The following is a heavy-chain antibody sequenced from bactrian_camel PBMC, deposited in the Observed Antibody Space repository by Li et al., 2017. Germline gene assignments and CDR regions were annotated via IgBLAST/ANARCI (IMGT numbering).Heavy chain of an antibody. V-gene: IGHV3S6*01. CDR2: IYSDGEDT. CDR1: GFIFSGHS. CDR3: AACGHWRTKYNY. J-gene: IGHJ4*01. D-gene: IGHD1*01. Sequence: VQLVESGGGLVQPGGSLRLSCTGSGFIFSGHSMTWVRQAPGKGLEWVSNIYSDGEDTYYSDSVKGRFTISRDNAKNTLYLQMNSLKFEDTAVYICAACGHWRTKYNYWGQGTQVTVS.